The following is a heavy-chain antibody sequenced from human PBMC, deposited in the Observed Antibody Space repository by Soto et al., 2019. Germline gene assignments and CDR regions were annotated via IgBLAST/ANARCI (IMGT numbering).Heavy chain of an antibody. V-gene: IGHV3-48*02. CDR1: GFTFNSYS. D-gene: IGHD3-10*01. Sequence: EVQLVESGGGLVQPGGSLRLSCAASGFTFNSYSMNWVRQAPGKGLEWVSYISSSSSTIYYADSVKGRFTIARDNAKNRRFLQMNSLRDEDTAVYYCARAGYYGSGILLWGQGTLVTVSS. CDR3: ARAGYYGSGILL. CDR2: ISSSSSTI. J-gene: IGHJ4*02.